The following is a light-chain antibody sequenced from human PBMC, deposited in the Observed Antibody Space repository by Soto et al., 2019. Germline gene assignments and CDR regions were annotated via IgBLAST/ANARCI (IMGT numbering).Light chain of an antibody. Sequence: DLQVTQSPSSLSAPVGARVNVTCRATQDIGNYLAWYQQKPGKSPFLLIYAAATLRSGAPSRFSGSGSGADFTLTISSLQPEDVATYYCQKYNSAPWTFGQGTKVEIK. J-gene: IGKJ1*01. CDR3: QKYNSAPWT. V-gene: IGKV1-27*01. CDR1: QDIGNY. CDR2: AAA.